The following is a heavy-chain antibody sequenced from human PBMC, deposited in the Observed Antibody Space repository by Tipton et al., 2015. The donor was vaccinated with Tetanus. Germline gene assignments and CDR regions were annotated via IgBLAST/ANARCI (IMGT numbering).Heavy chain of an antibody. V-gene: IGHV3-23*01. D-gene: IGHD1-1*01. Sequence: SLRLSCTASGFTFSAYYMSWVRQAPGKGLEWVSGVGGRDGSTHYADSVQGRFSVSRDNSENPLYLQINSLRAGDTAVYYCATPERRSRFFDYWGQGTLVTVSS. J-gene: IGHJ4*02. CDR2: VGGRDGST. CDR1: GFTFSAYY. CDR3: ATPERRSRFFDY.